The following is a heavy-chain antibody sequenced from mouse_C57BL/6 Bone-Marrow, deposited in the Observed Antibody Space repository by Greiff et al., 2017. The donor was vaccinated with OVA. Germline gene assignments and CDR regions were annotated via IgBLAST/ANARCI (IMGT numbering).Heavy chain of an antibody. V-gene: IGHV1-42*01. Sequence: VQLQQSGPELVKPGASVKISCKASGYSFTGYYMNWVKQSPEKSLEWIGEINPSTGGTTYNQKFKAKATLTVDKSSSTAYMELNSLTSEDSAVYYCARGSNYGYWGQGTTLTVSS. CDR2: INPSTGGT. J-gene: IGHJ2*01. CDR1: GYSFTGYY. CDR3: ARGSNYGY. D-gene: IGHD2-5*01.